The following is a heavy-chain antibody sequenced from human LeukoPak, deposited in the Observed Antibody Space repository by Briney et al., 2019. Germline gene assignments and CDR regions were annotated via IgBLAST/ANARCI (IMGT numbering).Heavy chain of an antibody. CDR3: ARLPDGRTGLKY. CDR1: GYDFNIYY. V-gene: IGHV1-2*02. D-gene: IGHD7-27*01. Sequence: ASVKVSCKASGYDFNIYYINWVRQAPGHGLEWMGWINPYTGNTNYAQKFQGRVTMTRDTSINTAYMGVASLISDDTAVYYCARLPDGRTGLKYWGQGTLVTVSS. CDR2: INPYTGNT. J-gene: IGHJ4*02.